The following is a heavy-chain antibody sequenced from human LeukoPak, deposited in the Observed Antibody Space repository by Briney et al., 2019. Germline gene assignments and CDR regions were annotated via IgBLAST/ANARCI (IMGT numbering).Heavy chain of an antibody. V-gene: IGHV4-59*01. CDR2: LFYSGST. CDR3: ATVAVIRGVTYFDY. Sequence: NPSETLSLPCTVSGVSISSYYWSWIRQPPGKGLEWIAYLFYSGSTDYNPSLESRVTISVDTSKNQFSLKLRSVTAADTAVYYCATVAVIRGVTYFDYWGPGTLVTVSS. J-gene: IGHJ4*02. D-gene: IGHD3-10*01. CDR1: GVSISSYY.